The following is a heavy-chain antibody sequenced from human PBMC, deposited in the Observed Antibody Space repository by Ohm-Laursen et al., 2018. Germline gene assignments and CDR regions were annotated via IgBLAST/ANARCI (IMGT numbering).Heavy chain of an antibody. J-gene: IGHJ5*01. CDR2: ISYDGSNK. Sequence: SLRLSCSASGFTFSSYSMHWVRQAPGKGLEWVAVISYDGSNKYYADSVKGRFTISRDNSKNTLYLQMNSLRAEDTAVFYCAKGTAYQLLSHNWVDSWGQGTLVTVSS. CDR3: AKGTAYQLLSHNWVDS. V-gene: IGHV3-30*18. D-gene: IGHD2-2*01. CDR1: GFTFSSYS.